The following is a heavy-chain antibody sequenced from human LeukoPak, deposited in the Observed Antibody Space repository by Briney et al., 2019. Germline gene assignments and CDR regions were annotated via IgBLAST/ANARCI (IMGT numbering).Heavy chain of an antibody. J-gene: IGHJ5*02. CDR1: GYTFTSYY. V-gene: IGHV1-46*01. D-gene: IGHD3-9*01. CDR3: ARDDVLTPFDP. Sequence: ASVKVSCKASGYTFTSYYMHWVRQAPGQGLEWMGIINPSGGSTSYAQKFQGRVTLTRDTSTSTVYMELSNLTSDDTAVYYCARDDVLTPFDPWGQGTLVIVSS. CDR2: INPSGGST.